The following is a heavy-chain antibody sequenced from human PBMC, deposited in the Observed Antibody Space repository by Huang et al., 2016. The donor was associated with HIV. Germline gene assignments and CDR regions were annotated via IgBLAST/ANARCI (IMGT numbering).Heavy chain of an antibody. D-gene: IGHD1-26*01. Sequence: GQLVESGGGVVQPGRCLRLACAASGFSFSTYGLHWVRQAPGKGLEWVAVISYDGSNKYSAHSVKGRFTISRDTSENKGYLQMNSLRHEDTAVYYCAKDGADEEWDIDFWGQGTLVTVSS. CDR2: ISYDGSNK. J-gene: IGHJ4*02. V-gene: IGHV3-30*18. CDR1: GFSFSTYG. CDR3: AKDGADEEWDIDF.